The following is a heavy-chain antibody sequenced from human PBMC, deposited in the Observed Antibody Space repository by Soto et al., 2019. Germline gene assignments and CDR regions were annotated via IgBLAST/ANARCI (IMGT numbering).Heavy chain of an antibody. J-gene: IGHJ4*02. Sequence: EVQLVESGGGLVQPGGSLRLSCAVSGFVFSDHYMDWVRQAPGKGLEWVGRTRNRAQRYITEYAAFVKGRFTTARDDSKNFLYLKSSSLNTKDTAMYYCVRRQQGAADYWGQGTLVTVSS. V-gene: IGHV3-72*01. CDR2: TRNRAQRYIT. D-gene: IGHD2-15*01. CDR1: GFVFSDHY. CDR3: VRRQQGAADY.